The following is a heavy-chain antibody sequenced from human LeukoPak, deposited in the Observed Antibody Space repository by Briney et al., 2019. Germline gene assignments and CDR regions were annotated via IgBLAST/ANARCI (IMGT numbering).Heavy chain of an antibody. J-gene: IGHJ3*02. CDR1: GGSISSYY. CDR3: AREEGYSYGSNAFDI. D-gene: IGHD5-18*01. Sequence: SETLSLTCIVSGGSISSYYWSWIRQPPGKGLEWIGYIYYSGSTNYNPSLKSRVTISVDTSKNQFSLKLSSVTAADTAVYYCAREEGYSYGSNAFDIWGQGTMVTVSS. V-gene: IGHV4-59*01. CDR2: IYYSGST.